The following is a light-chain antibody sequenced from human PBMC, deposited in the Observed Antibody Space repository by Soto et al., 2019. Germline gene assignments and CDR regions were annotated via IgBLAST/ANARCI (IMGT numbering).Light chain of an antibody. J-gene: IGKJ4*01. CDR3: PKYDSAHLT. Sequence: DIQMTQSPSSLSASVGDRVTITCRASQGIYSNLAWYQQKAGKAPKLLIYAASTLQSGVPSRFSGSGSGTGLALIISSLQPADVPTYFCPKYDSAHLTVGGGTKVDIK. CDR1: QGIYSN. V-gene: IGKV1-27*01. CDR2: AAS.